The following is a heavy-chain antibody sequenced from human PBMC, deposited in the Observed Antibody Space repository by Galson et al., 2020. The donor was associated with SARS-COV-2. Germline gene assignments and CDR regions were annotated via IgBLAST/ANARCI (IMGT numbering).Heavy chain of an antibody. CDR1: GGSISSYY. Sequence: SETLSLTCTVSGGSISSYYWSWIRQPPGKGLEWLGYIYYSGSTNYNPSLKSRVTISVDTSKNQFSLKLSSVTAADTAVYYCARDKCYSSGWFDVWGQGTLVTGSS. J-gene: IGHJ5*02. V-gene: IGHV4-59*01. CDR3: ARDKCYSSGWFDV. CDR2: IYYSGST. D-gene: IGHD6-19*01.